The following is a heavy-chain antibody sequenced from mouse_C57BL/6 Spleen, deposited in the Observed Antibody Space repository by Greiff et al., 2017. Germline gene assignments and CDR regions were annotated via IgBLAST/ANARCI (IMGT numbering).Heavy chain of an antibody. CDR3: ARGDYGSYARDY. D-gene: IGHD1-1*01. J-gene: IGHJ4*01. CDR2: IHPNSGST. Sequence: QVQLQQPGAELVKPGASVKLSCKASGYTFTSYWMHWVKQRPGQGLEWIGMIHPNSGSTNYNEKFKSKATLTVDKSSSTAYMPLSSLTSEEYAVYYCARGDYGSYARDYWGQGTSVTVSS. CDR1: GYTFTSYW. V-gene: IGHV1-64*01.